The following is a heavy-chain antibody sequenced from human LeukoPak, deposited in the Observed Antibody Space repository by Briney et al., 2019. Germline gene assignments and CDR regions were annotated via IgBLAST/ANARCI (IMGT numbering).Heavy chain of an antibody. V-gene: IGHV1-2*02. J-gene: IGHJ4*02. CDR1: GYTFTGYY. Sequence: ASVKVSCKASGYTFTGYYMHWVRQAPGQGLEWMGWISAYNGNTNYAQKLQGRVTMTRDTSISTAYMELSRLRSDDTAVYYCARDLGGRYDFWSGYLFDYWGQGTLVTVSS. CDR3: ARDLGGRYDFWSGYLFDY. D-gene: IGHD3-3*01. CDR2: ISAYNGNT.